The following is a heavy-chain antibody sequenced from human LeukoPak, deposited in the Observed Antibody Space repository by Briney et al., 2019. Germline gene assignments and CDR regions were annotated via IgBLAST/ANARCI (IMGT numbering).Heavy chain of an antibody. Sequence: GGSLRLSCAASGFTFSSYAMHWVRQAPGKGLEWVSSISSSSSYIYYADSVKGRFTISRDNAKNSLYLQMNSLRAEDTAVYYCARDYDPAVAARLNWFDPWGQGTLVTVSS. D-gene: IGHD6-19*01. J-gene: IGHJ5*02. CDR1: GFTFSSYA. CDR2: ISSSSSYI. CDR3: ARDYDPAVAARLNWFDP. V-gene: IGHV3-21*01.